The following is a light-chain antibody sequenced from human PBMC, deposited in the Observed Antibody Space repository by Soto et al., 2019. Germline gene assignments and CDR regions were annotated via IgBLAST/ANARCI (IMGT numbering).Light chain of an antibody. J-gene: IGLJ2*01. CDR2: EVS. Sequence: QSALTQPPSASGSPGQSVTISCNGTSSDVGGYNYVSWYQQHPGKAPKLMIYEVSKRPSGVPDRFSGSKSGNTASLTVSGLQAEDEADYYCSSYAGSIYVVFGGGTKLTVL. V-gene: IGLV2-8*01. CDR1: SSDVGGYNY. CDR3: SSYAGSIYVV.